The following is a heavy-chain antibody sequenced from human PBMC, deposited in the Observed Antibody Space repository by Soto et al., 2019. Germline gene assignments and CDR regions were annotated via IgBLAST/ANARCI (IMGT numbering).Heavy chain of an antibody. CDR1: GGFPSESY. CDR3: VRIRYQLPSSVLWLDP. CDR2: INHVGGT. D-gene: IGHD3-16*01. V-gene: IGHV4-34*01. J-gene: IGHJ5*02. Sequence: SETLSLTCAVYGGFPSESYWTWIRQPPGKGLEWIGEINHVGGTNYNPSLKSRVTMSVDTSQNQFSLRLISVTAADTAMYFCVRIRYQLPSSVLWLDPWGQGTPVTVSS.